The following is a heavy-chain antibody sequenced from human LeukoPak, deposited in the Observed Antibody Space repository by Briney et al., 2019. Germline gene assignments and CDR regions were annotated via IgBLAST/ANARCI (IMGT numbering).Heavy chain of an antibody. V-gene: IGHV4-59*08. CDR2: IHYSGST. D-gene: IGHD6-19*01. Sequence: SETLFLTWTVSGGTISSHYWNWIRQPPGKGLEWIGYIHYSGSTKYNPSLKSRVTISVDTSKNQFSLKLSSVTAADTAVYYCARWYSSGWAFDYWGQGTLVTVSS. CDR3: ARWYSSGWAFDY. J-gene: IGHJ4*02. CDR1: GGTISSHY.